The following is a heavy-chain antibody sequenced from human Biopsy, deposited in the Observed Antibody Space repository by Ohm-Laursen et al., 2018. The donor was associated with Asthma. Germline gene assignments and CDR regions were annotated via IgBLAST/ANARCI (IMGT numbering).Heavy chain of an antibody. V-gene: IGHV1-69*13. CDR3: ARKAGSCISRTCYSLDF. D-gene: IGHD2-2*01. CDR2: INSVFGTT. CDR1: GGTFNTYF. J-gene: IGHJ4*02. Sequence: VKISCKSLGGTFNTYFIGWVRQAPGQGLEWMGGINSVFGTTTYPQKFQDRVTITADDSASTVYMELSSLRSEDTAVYYCARKAGSCISRTCYSLDFWGQGTLVTVSS.